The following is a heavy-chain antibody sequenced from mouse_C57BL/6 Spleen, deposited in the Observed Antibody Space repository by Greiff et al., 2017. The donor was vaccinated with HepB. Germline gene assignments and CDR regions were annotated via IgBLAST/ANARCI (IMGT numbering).Heavy chain of an antibody. CDR1: GYSITSGYY. CDR3: ARDPRGYFDY. J-gene: IGHJ2*01. CDR2: ISYDGSN. V-gene: IGHV3-6*01. Sequence: ESGPGLVKPSQSLSLTCSVTGYSITSGYYWNWIRQFPGNKLEWMGYISYDGSNNYNPSLKNRISITRDTSKNQFFLKLNSVTTEDTATYYCARDPRGYFDYWGQGTTLTVSS.